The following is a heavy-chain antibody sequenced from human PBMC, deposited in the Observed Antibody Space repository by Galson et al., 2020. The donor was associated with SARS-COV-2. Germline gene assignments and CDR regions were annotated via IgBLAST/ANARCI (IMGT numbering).Heavy chain of an antibody. CDR3: AREHDYMSSSAYDY. CDR2: ITPNGDST. Sequence: ASGKVSCKASGYTFTNYYIHWVRRAPGQGLEWMGVITPNGDSTLYAQKFQGRVTMTWDTSTTTVYMELGVLRSDDTAVYYCAREHDYMSSSAYDYWGQGTLVTVSS. CDR1: GYTFTNYY. V-gene: IGHV1-46*01. D-gene: IGHD5-12*01. J-gene: IGHJ4*02.